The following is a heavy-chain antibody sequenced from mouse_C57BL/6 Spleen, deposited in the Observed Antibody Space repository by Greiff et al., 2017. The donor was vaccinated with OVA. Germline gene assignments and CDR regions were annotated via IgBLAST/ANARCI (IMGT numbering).Heavy chain of an antibody. CDR3: TRDYYGSSYAVYFDY. V-gene: IGHV5-9-1*02. CDR2: ISSGGDYI. Sequence: EVHLVESGEGLVKPGGSLKLSCAASGFTFSSYAMSWVRQTPEKRLEWVAYISSGGDYIYYADTVKGRFTISRDNARNTLYLQMSSLKSEDTAMYYCTRDYYGSSYAVYFDYWGQGTTLTVSS. CDR1: GFTFSSYA. J-gene: IGHJ2*01. D-gene: IGHD1-1*01.